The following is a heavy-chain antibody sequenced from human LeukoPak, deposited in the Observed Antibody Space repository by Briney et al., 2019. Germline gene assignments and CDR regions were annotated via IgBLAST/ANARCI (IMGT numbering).Heavy chain of an antibody. CDR3: ARSTPWLWGAKPPLTAFDI. CDR1: GFTFSSYE. J-gene: IGHJ3*02. D-gene: IGHD1-26*01. Sequence: PGGSLRLSCAASGFTFSSYEMNWVRQAPGKGLEWVSYISSSGSTIYYADSVKGRFTISRDNAKNSLYLQMNSLRAEDTAVYYCARSTPWLWGAKPPLTAFDIWGQGTMVTVSS. CDR2: ISSSGSTI. V-gene: IGHV3-48*03.